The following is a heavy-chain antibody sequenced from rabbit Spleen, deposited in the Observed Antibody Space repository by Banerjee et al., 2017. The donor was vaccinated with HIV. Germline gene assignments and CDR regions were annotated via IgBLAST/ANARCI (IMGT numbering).Heavy chain of an antibody. J-gene: IGHJ4*01. CDR2: IYAGSSGNT. CDR1: GFSFSSSYY. V-gene: IGHV1S40*01. D-gene: IGHD1-1*01. Sequence: QSLEESGGDLVKPEGSLTLTCTASGFSFSSSYYMCWVRQAPGKGLECVACIYAGSSGNTYYTSWAKGRFTISKTSSTTVSLQMTSLTAADTATYFCARDLSAVIGWHFNLWGPSTLVTVS. CDR3: ARDLSAVIGWHFNL.